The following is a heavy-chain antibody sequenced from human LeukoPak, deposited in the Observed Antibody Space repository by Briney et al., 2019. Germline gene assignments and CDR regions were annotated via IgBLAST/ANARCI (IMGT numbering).Heavy chain of an antibody. CDR2: INAGNGNT. CDR1: GYTFTSYA. CDR3: ARGYSRGWYQGGFDY. J-gene: IGHJ4*02. V-gene: IGHV1-3*01. D-gene: IGHD6-19*01. Sequence: ASVKVSCKASGYTFTSYAMHYVRQAPGQRLEWMGWINAGNGNTKYSQKFQGRVTITRDTSASTAYMELSSLRSEDTAVYYCARGYSRGWYQGGFDYWGQGALVTVSS.